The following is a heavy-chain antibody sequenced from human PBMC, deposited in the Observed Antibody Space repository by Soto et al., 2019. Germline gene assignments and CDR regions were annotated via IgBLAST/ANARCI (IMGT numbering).Heavy chain of an antibody. J-gene: IGHJ3*02. Sequence: EVQLVESGGGLVQPGGSLRLSCAASGFTVSSNYMSWVRQAPGKGLEWLSVIYSGGSTYYADSVKGRFTISRDNSKNTLYIQMNSLGAEDTAVYYCARDHPYFRAFAIWGQGTMVTVSS. D-gene: IGHD3-10*02. CDR1: GFTVSSNY. V-gene: IGHV3-66*01. CDR3: ARDHPYFRAFAI. CDR2: IYSGGST.